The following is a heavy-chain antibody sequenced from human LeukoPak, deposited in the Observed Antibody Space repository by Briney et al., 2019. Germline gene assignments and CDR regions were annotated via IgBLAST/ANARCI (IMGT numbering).Heavy chain of an antibody. Sequence: SVKVSCKASGYTFTRYYMHWVRQAPGQGLEWMGRIIPNLCLSNYAQKFQGRVTITADKSTRTVYMELSSLRSDDTAVYYCARTEIYGSGSYYPDYWGQGTLVTVSS. J-gene: IGHJ4*02. D-gene: IGHD3-10*01. CDR3: ARTEIYGSGSYYPDY. CDR1: GYTFTRYY. V-gene: IGHV1-69*02. CDR2: IIPNLCLS.